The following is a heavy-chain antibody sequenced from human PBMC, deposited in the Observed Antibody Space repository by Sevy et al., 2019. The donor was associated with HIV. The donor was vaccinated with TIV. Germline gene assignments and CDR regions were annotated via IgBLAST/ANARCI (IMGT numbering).Heavy chain of an antibody. J-gene: IGHJ2*01. Sequence: ASVKVSCKASGYTFTSYDINWVRQATGQGLEWMGWMNPNSGNTGYAQKFQGRVTMTRNTSISTAYMELSSLRSEDTAVYYCARGQVVVVTAIGWYFDLWGRGTLVTVSS. CDR2: MNPNSGNT. CDR1: GYTFTSYD. D-gene: IGHD2-21*02. V-gene: IGHV1-8*01. CDR3: ARGQVVVVTAIGWYFDL.